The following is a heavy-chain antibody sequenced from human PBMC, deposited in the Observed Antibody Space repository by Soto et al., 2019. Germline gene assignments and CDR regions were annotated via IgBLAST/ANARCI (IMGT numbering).Heavy chain of an antibody. CDR1: GYTFTSYG. CDR3: AREGRGIAVAGRKFDY. V-gene: IGHV1-18*01. Sequence: ASVKVSCKASGYTFTSYGISWVRQAPGQGLEWMGWISAYNGNTNYAQKLQGRVTMTTDTSTSTAYMELRSLRSDDTAVYYCAREGRGIAVAGRKFDYWGQGTLVTVSS. D-gene: IGHD6-19*01. J-gene: IGHJ4*02. CDR2: ISAYNGNT.